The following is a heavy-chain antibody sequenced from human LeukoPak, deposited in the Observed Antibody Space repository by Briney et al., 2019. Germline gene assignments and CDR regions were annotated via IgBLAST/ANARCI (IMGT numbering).Heavy chain of an antibody. Sequence: ASVKVSCKASGYTFTSYGISWVRQAPGQGLEWMGWISAYNGNTNYAQTLQGRVTMTTDTSTSTAYVELRSLRSDDTAVYYCARVVPDGCELLFYYYGMDVWGQGTTVTVSS. CDR2: ISAYNGNT. CDR1: GYTFTSYG. J-gene: IGHJ6*02. D-gene: IGHD1-26*01. V-gene: IGHV1-18*01. CDR3: ARVVPDGCELLFYYYGMDV.